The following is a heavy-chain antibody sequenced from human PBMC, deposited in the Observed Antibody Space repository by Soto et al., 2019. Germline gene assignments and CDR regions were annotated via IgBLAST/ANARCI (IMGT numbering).Heavy chain of an antibody. CDR1: GGSISSGDYY. CDR2: IYYSGST. CDR3: ARALVSTVTTNYYYYGMDV. D-gene: IGHD4-4*01. V-gene: IGHV4-30-4*01. Sequence: SETLSLTFTVSGGSISSGDYYWSWIRQPPGKGLEWIGYIYYSGSTYYNPSLKSRVTISVDTSKNQFSLKLSSVTAADTAVYYCARALVSTVTTNYYYYGMDVWGQGTTVTVSS. J-gene: IGHJ6*02.